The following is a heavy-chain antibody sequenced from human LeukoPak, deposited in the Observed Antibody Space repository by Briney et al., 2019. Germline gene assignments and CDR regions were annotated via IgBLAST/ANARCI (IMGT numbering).Heavy chain of an antibody. CDR1: GGSISNYW. D-gene: IGHD1-26*01. J-gene: IGHJ4*02. Sequence: SETLSLTCTVSGGSISNYWWSWIRQPPGKGLEWIGYVFDSGGNNYNPSLKSRVTISVDTSKNQFSLKLTSMTAADTAVYYCARQRQAGEFDYWGQGTLVTVSS. CDR2: VFDSGGN. CDR3: ARQRQAGEFDY. V-gene: IGHV4-59*08.